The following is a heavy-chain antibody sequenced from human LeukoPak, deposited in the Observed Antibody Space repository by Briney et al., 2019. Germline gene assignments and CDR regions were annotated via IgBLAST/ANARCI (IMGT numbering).Heavy chain of an antibody. Sequence: PGGSLRLSCAASGFTFSSYSMNWVRQAPGKGLEWVSSISSSSSYIYYADSVKGRFTISRDNAKNSLYLQMNSLRAEDTAVYYCARVARGTLSSSWHTDYWGQGTLVTVSS. CDR2: ISSSSSYI. V-gene: IGHV3-21*01. CDR3: ARVARGTLSSSWHTDY. CDR1: GFTFSSYS. J-gene: IGHJ4*02. D-gene: IGHD6-13*01.